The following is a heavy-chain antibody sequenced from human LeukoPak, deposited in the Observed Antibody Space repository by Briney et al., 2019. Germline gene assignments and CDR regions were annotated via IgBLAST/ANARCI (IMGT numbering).Heavy chain of an antibody. CDR1: GFMFSSNW. Sequence: QAGGSLRLSCAASGFMFSSNWMSWVRQAPGKGLEWVSAISGSGGSTYYADSVKGRFTISRDNSKNTLYLQMNSLRAEDTAVYYCAKDATSIVGATNFDYWGQGTLVTVSS. CDR3: AKDATSIVGATNFDY. V-gene: IGHV3-23*01. J-gene: IGHJ4*02. CDR2: ISGSGGST. D-gene: IGHD1-26*01.